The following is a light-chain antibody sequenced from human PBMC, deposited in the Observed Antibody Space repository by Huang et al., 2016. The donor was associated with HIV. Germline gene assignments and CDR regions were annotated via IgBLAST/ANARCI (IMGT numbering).Light chain of an antibody. V-gene: IGKV1-33*01. CDR1: QDISKY. J-gene: IGKJ2*01. Sequence: DIQMAQSPSSLSVSVGVRVTITCQASQDISKYINWFQQKPGKAPKLLIYDASNLETGVPSRFSGSGSGTDFTFTISSLQPEDIATYYCQQFDNFPYTFGQGTKLEIK. CDR2: DAS. CDR3: QQFDNFPYT.